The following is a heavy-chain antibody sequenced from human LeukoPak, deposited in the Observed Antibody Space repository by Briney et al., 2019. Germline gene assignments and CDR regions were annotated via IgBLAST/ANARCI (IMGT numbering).Heavy chain of an antibody. CDR2: IRSKAYGGTT. D-gene: IGHD3-16*02. J-gene: IGHJ4*02. V-gene: IGHV3-49*03. CDR1: GLTFGDYA. CDR3: TRFYDYVWGSYPSQFDY. Sequence: PGGSLRLSCTASGLTFGDYAMSWCRQAPGKGLEWVGCIRSKAYGGTTEYAASVKGRFTISRDDSKIIADLQMNSLKTEDTAVYYCTRFYDYVWGSYPSQFDYWGQGTLVTVSS.